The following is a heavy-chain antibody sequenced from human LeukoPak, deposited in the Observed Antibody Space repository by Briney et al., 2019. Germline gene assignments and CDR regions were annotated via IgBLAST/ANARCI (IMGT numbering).Heavy chain of an antibody. CDR2: ISASGGSR. CDR3: AKVPRQHDNWFDP. Sequence: GGSLRLSCAASGLTFSRSAMSWVRQAPGKGLEWVSTISASGGSRYYADSVKGRFTIARDTSKNTLYLQMNSLRVEDTAVYYCAKVPRQHDNWFDPWGQGTLVTVSS. J-gene: IGHJ5*02. D-gene: IGHD6-13*01. V-gene: IGHV3-23*01. CDR1: GLTFSRSA.